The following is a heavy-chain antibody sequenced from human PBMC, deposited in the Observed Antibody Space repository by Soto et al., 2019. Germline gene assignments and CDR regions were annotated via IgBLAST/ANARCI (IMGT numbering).Heavy chain of an antibody. Sequence: EVQLVESGGGLVQPGGSLRLSCTGSQFTFSYYQMNWVRQTPGKGLEWISYISDSGGNFHYADSVKGRFTISRDNAKNSLYLQMNSLRAEDAGIYYCARESPDRSGCFDFRGQGTLVTVSS. V-gene: IGHV3-48*03. CDR2: ISDSGGNF. J-gene: IGHJ4*02. D-gene: IGHD6-19*01. CDR1: QFTFSYYQ. CDR3: ARESPDRSGCFDF.